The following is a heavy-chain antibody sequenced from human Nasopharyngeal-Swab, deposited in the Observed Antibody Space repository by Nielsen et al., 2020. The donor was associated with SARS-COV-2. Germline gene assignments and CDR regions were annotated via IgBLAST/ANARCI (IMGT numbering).Heavy chain of an antibody. Sequence: WIRQPPGKGLEWIASIYYSGSTYYNTSLKRRVTISVEPSNNQVSQKQSSVTAADTAVYYSARRKREEVRGVRYYFDYWGQGTLVTVSS. CDR2: IYYSGST. J-gene: IGHJ4*02. CDR3: ARRKREEVRGVRYYFDY. D-gene: IGHD3-10*01. V-gene: IGHV4-39*01.